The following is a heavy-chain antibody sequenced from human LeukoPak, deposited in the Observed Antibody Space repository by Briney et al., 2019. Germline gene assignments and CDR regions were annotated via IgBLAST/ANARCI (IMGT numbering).Heavy chain of an antibody. V-gene: IGHV3-23*01. CDR3: AKDMHGYDRPVDY. CDR2: ISGIGISI. J-gene: IGHJ4*02. CDR1: GFTFNIHA. D-gene: IGHD5-24*01. Sequence: PGASLRLSCAASGFTFNIHAMDWVRQAPGKGLEWVSSISGIGISIYYADSVKGRFTISRDNSKDTVYLRMNRLIAEDTAVYNCAKDMHGYDRPVDYWGRGTLVTVSS.